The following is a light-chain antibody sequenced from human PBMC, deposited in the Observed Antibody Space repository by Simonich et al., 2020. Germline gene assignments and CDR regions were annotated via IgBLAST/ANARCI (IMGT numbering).Light chain of an antibody. CDR1: SNDVGGYNY. Sequence: QSALTQPASVSGSPGQSITISFTGNSNDVGGYNYVSWYQQHPGKAPKLMIYGFSKRPYGVSNRFSGSKSGNTASLTISGLQAEDEADYYCSSYTSSSTWVFGGGTKLTVL. J-gene: IGLJ3*02. V-gene: IGLV2-14*01. CDR3: SSYTSSSTWV. CDR2: GFS.